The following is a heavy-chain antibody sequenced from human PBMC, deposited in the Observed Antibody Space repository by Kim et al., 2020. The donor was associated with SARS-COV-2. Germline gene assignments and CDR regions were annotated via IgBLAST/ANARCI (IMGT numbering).Heavy chain of an antibody. D-gene: IGHD3-22*01. CDR3: AKDRNYCDSSGGAFEI. Sequence: GGSLRLSCAASGFTFDDYAMHWVRQAPGKGLEWVSGISWNSGSIGYADSVKGRFTISRDNAKNSLYLQMNSLRAEDTALYYCAKDRNYCDSSGGAFEIWGQGTMVTVSS. J-gene: IGHJ3*02. V-gene: IGHV3-9*01. CDR2: ISWNSGSI. CDR1: GFTFDDYA.